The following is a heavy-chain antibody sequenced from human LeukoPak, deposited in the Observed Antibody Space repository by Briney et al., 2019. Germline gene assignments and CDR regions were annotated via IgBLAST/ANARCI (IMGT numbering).Heavy chain of an antibody. CDR3: ARDRAAAGTFLDC. CDR2: IYYSGST. Sequence: PSETLSLTCTVSGGSISSYYWSWIRQPPGKGLEWIGYIYYSGSTNYNPSLKSRVTISVDKSKNQFSLKLSSVTAADTAVYYCARDRAAAGTFLDCCDQGTLVTVYS. V-gene: IGHV4-59*12. J-gene: IGHJ4*02. D-gene: IGHD6-13*01. CDR1: GGSISSYY.